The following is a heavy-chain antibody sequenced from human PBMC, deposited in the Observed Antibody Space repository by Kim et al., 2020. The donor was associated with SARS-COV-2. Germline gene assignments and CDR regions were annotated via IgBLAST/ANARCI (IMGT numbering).Heavy chain of an antibody. CDR1: GGSFSGYY. CDR2: INHSGST. J-gene: IGHJ1*01. V-gene: IGHV4-34*01. D-gene: IGHD3-22*01. CDR3: ARVGDYYDSSGDYYE. Sequence: SETLSLTCAVYGGSFSGYYWSWIRQPPGKGLEWIGEINHSGSTNYNPSLKSRVTISVDTSKNQFSLKLSSVTAADTAVYYCARVGDYYDSSGDYYEWGQG.